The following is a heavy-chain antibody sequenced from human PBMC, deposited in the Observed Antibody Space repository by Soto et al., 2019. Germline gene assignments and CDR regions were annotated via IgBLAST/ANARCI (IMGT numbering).Heavy chain of an antibody. J-gene: IGHJ4*02. Sequence: SETLSLTCSVSGGSISSGDYYWSWIRQHPGRGLEWIGYISYTGSTYYNPSLKSRVTISVDTSKNQSSLKLSSVTAADTAVYYCATASVSATASPDYWGQGALVTVSS. CDR1: GGSISSGDYY. V-gene: IGHV4-31*03. CDR3: ATASVSATASPDY. D-gene: IGHD2-21*02. CDR2: ISYTGST.